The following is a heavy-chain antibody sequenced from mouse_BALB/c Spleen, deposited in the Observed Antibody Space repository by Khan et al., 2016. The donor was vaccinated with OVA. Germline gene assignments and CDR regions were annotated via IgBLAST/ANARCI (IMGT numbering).Heavy chain of an antibody. CDR3: ARCVLDYDGSLGDAIDY. Sequence: VQLQESGAELAKPGASVKMSCKASGYTFTSYWMHWVKQRPGQGLEWIGYINPSTGDTEYNQKFKDKATLTADKSSSTAYMQLPSLTSEDCAVYYCARCVLDYDGSLGDAIDYWGQGTTVTVST. J-gene: IGHJ4*01. V-gene: IGHV1-7*01. D-gene: IGHD1-1*01. CDR1: GYTFTSYW. CDR2: INPSTGDT.